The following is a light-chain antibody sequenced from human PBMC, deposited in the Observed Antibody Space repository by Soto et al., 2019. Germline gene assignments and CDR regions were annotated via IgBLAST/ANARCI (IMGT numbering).Light chain of an antibody. CDR3: SSYTIYSTLLL. J-gene: IGLJ2*01. V-gene: IGLV2-14*01. CDR2: EFT. CDR1: SSDIGGYKY. Sequence: QSALTQPASVSGSPGQSITISCTGTSSDIGGYKYVSWYQQHPGKAPKLIIYEFTNRPSGVSDRFSGSKSGNTASLTISGLQAEDEADYYCSSYTIYSTLLLFGVGTKLTVL.